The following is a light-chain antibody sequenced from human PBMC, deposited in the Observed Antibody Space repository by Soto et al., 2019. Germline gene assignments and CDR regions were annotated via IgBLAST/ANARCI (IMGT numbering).Light chain of an antibody. Sequence: DIKLTQSPSSLSASVGDRVTISCRASQSISNSLNWYQKQPGKAPNLLIFRTSGVHSGVPSRFSGSGSGTDFILTISSLQREDLATYYCQQSYSSSWTFGQGTKVEI. CDR3: QQSYSSSWT. V-gene: IGKV1-39*01. CDR2: RTS. J-gene: IGKJ1*01. CDR1: QSISNS.